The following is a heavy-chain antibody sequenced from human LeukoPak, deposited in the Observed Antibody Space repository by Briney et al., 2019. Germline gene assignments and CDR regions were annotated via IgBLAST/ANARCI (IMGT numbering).Heavy chain of an antibody. Sequence: RGGSLRLSFAASGFTFSSYGMHWVRQAPGKGLEWVAFIRYDGSNKYYADSVKGRFTISRDNSKNTLYLQMNSLRAEDTAVYYCAKDFKLLWFGHYYYMDVWGKGTTVTISS. CDR2: IRYDGSNK. V-gene: IGHV3-30*02. CDR3: AKDFKLLWFGHYYYMDV. J-gene: IGHJ6*03. D-gene: IGHD3-10*01. CDR1: GFTFSSYG.